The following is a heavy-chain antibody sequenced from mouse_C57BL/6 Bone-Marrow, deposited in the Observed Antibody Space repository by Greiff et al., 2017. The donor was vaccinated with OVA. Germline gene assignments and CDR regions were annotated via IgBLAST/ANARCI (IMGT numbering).Heavy chain of an antibody. J-gene: IGHJ2*01. Sequence: EVQLQQSGTVLARPGASVKMSCKTSGYTFTSYWMHWVRQRPGQGLEWIGAIYPGNSDTSYNQKFKGKAKLTAVTSASTAYMELSSLTNEDSAVYYCTRPFTTVVATDYWGQGTTLTVSS. V-gene: IGHV1-5*01. CDR1: GYTFTSYW. CDR3: TRPFTTVVATDY. D-gene: IGHD1-1*01. CDR2: IYPGNSDT.